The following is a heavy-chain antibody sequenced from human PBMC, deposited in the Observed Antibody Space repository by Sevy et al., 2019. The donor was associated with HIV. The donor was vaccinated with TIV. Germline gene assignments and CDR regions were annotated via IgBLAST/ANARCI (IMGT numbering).Heavy chain of an antibody. CDR3: ATDKGGYDPFDY. Sequence: GGSLRLSCAASGFTFSSYTLNWVRHAPGKGLEWVSSISYSSEYIYYADSVKGRFTISRDNAKNSLYLQMSSLRAEDTAVYYCATDKGGYDPFDYWGQGTLVTVSS. V-gene: IGHV3-21*01. D-gene: IGHD5-12*01. J-gene: IGHJ4*02. CDR1: GFTFSSYT. CDR2: ISYSSEYI.